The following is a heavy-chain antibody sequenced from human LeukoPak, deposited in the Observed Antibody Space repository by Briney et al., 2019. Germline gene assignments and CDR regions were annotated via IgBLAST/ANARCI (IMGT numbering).Heavy chain of an antibody. D-gene: IGHD1-1*01. CDR2: IKRDGSEK. CDR3: ARDPYNWNDGFDY. J-gene: IGHJ4*02. V-gene: IGHV3-7*01. CDR1: GFTFSSYA. Sequence: GGSLRLSCAASGFTFSSYAMSWVRQAPGKGLEWVANIKRDGSEKYYVDSVKGRFTISRDDAKNSLFLQMNNLRAEDTAVYYCARDPYNWNDGFDYWGQGTLVTVSS.